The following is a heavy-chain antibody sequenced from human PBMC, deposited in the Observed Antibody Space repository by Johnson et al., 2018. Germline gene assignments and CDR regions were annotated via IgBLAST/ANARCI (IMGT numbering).Heavy chain of an antibody. CDR3: ARDRSYGPGNFDY. D-gene: IGHD3-10*01. V-gene: IGHV4-59*01. CDR2: IDYSGRT. CDR1: GGSISRNY. J-gene: IGHJ4*02. Sequence: QVQLVESGPGLVKPSETLTLPCTVSGGSISRNYWSWIRQPAGKGLEWIGDIDYSGRTNYNASLKNRVTLSIDTPKNQFSLKLRSVTAADTAVYYCARDRSYGPGNFDYWGQGVVVTVSS.